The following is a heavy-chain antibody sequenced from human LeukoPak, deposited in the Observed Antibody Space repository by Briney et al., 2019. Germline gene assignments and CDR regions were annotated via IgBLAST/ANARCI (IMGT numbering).Heavy chain of an antibody. V-gene: IGHV4-34*01. Sequence: PSETLSLTCAVYGGSFSGYYWSWIRQPPGKGLEWIGEINHSGSTNYNPSLKSRVTISVDTSKNQFSLKLSSVTAADTAVYYCARGYTIFGVVKSPYYYGMDVWGQGTTVTVSS. CDR1: GGSFSGYY. D-gene: IGHD3-3*01. J-gene: IGHJ6*02. CDR3: ARGYTIFGVVKSPYYYGMDV. CDR2: INHSGST.